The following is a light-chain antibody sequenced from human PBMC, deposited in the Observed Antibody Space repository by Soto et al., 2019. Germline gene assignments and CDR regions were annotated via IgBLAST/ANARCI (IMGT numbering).Light chain of an antibody. CDR2: DVN. CDR1: SSDVGGYNL. Sequence: QSALTQPASVCGSPGQSITLSCTGTSSDVGGYNLVSWYQQYPDNAPKLMIFDVNTRPSGVSNRYSGSKSVNTDSLTISGRPAEDEADYYCSSYKSSSNLPDVFGTGTKLAVL. V-gene: IGLV2-14*01. J-gene: IGLJ1*01. CDR3: SSYKSSSNLPDV.